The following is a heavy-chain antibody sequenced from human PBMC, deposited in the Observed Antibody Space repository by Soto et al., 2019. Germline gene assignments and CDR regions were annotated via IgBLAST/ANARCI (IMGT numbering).Heavy chain of an antibody. D-gene: IGHD3-3*01. CDR2: IIPIFGTA. Sequence: SVKVSCKASGGTFSSYAISWVRQAPGQGLEWMGGIIPIFGTANYAQKFQGRVTITADESTSTAYMELSSLRSEDTAVYYCARGLGGYYDFWSGPSSPYGMDVWGQGTTVTVSS. CDR3: ARGLGGYYDFWSGPSSPYGMDV. J-gene: IGHJ6*02. V-gene: IGHV1-69*13. CDR1: GGTFSSYA.